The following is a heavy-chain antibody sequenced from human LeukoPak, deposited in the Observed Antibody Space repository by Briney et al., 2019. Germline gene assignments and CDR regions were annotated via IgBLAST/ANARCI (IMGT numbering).Heavy chain of an antibody. Sequence: GGSLRLSCVASGLIFSKSWMTWVRLAPGKGLEWVANIKEDGSEKYYVDSVKGRFTISRDNAKNSLYLQMNSLRAEDTAVYYCAKYINAVDFWGQGTLVTVSS. V-gene: IGHV3-7*01. J-gene: IGHJ4*02. CDR3: AKYINAVDF. CDR2: IKEDGSEK. CDR1: GLIFSKSW. D-gene: IGHD2/OR15-2a*01.